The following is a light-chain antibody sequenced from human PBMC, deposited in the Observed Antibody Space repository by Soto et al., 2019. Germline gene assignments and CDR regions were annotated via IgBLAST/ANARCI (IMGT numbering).Light chain of an antibody. J-gene: IGKJ1*01. CDR2: GTS. V-gene: IGKV3-20*01. Sequence: ETVLTQSPGTLSLSPGERATLSCRASQSVTSNYLAWYQQKPGQAPRLLIFGTSGRATGIPDRFSGSGSGTDFTLTISSLQSEDFAVYYCQQYNNWPPWTFGQGTKVEIK. CDR1: QSVTSNY. CDR3: QQYNNWPPWT.